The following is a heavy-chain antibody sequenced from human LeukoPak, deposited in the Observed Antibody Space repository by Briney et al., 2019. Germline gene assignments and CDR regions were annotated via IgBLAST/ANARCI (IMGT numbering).Heavy chain of an antibody. V-gene: IGHV3-30-3*01. CDR3: ARAPRFLGWFALCGDV. J-gene: IGHJ6*04. D-gene: IGHD3-3*01. Sequence: GGSLRLSCAASGFTFSSYAMHWVRQAPGKGLEWVAVISYDGSNKYYADSVKGRFTISRDNSKNTLYLQMNSLRAEDTAVYYCARAPRFLGWFALCGDVWGKGTTVTVSS. CDR1: GFTFSSYA. CDR2: ISYDGSNK.